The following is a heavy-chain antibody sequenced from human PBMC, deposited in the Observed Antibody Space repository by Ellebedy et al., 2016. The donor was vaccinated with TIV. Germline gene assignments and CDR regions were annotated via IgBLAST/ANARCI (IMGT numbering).Heavy chain of an antibody. Sequence: GGSLRLSXAASGFTFRSYSMNWVRQPPGKGLEWVSSISSSSSYIYYADSVKGRFTISRDNAKNSLYLQMNSLRAEDTAVYYCARVRYGGYVAYWGQGTLVTVSS. CDR3: ARVRYGGYVAY. V-gene: IGHV3-21*01. D-gene: IGHD1-26*01. CDR2: ISSSSSYI. J-gene: IGHJ4*02. CDR1: GFTFRSYS.